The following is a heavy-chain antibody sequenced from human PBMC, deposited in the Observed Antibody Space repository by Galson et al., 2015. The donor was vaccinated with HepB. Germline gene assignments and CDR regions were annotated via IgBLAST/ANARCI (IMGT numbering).Heavy chain of an antibody. D-gene: IGHD3-3*01. CDR1: GFTFRGYA. CDR3: VKGPGVVIRTAFQT. Sequence: SLRLSCAAAGFTFRGYAMQWVRQAPGKGLEYVSGISSSGENSFYANFAKGRFTISKDNSKNTLSLQMTSLRADDTAIYFCVKGPGVVIRTAFQTWGQGTKVTVSS. V-gene: IGHV3-64D*06. CDR2: ISSSGENS. J-gene: IGHJ3*02.